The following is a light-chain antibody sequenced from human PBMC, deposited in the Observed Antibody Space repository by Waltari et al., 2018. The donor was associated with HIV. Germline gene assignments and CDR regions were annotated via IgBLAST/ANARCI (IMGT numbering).Light chain of an antibody. Sequence: QSALTQPASVSGSPGQSITISCTGTSSDVGGYNYVSWYQQHPGKAPKLMIYEVSNRPSGVSKRCSGSKSGNTASLTISGLQAEDEADYYCSSYTSSSLVVFGGGTKLTVL. CDR1: SSDVGGYNY. CDR2: EVS. J-gene: IGLJ2*01. V-gene: IGLV2-14*01. CDR3: SSYTSSSLVV.